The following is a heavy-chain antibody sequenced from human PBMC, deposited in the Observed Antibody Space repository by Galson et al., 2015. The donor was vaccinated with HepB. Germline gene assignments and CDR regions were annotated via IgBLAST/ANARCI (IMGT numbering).Heavy chain of an antibody. J-gene: IGHJ4*02. V-gene: IGHV3-33*01. Sequence: SLRLSCAASGFTFSSFGMHWVRQAPGKGLEWLAVIWHDGTSEYYTDSVKGRFIISRDNLKKTMYLQMNNLRAEDTAVYYCARPGINCGGDCYEFDFWGQGTLVTVSS. D-gene: IGHD2-21*01. CDR2: IWHDGTSE. CDR3: ARPGINCGGDCYEFDF. CDR1: GFTFSSFG.